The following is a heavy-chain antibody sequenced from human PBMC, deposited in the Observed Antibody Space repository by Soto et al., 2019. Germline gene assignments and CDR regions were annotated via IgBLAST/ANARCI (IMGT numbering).Heavy chain of an antibody. D-gene: IGHD3-22*01. CDR1: GYTFTSYY. J-gene: IGHJ4*02. CDR3: ARGVVVVTDLGY. V-gene: IGHV1-46*01. CDR2: INPSGGST. Sequence: QVQLVQSGAEVKKPGASVKVSCKASGYTFTSYYMHWVRQAPGQGLEWMGIINPSGGSTSYAQKFQGRVTMTRDTSTSTVYMELSSLRSDATAVYYCARGVVVVTDLGYWGQGTLVTVSS.